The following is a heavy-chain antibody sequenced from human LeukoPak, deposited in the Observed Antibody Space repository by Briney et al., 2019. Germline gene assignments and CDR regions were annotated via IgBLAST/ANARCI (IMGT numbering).Heavy chain of an antibody. V-gene: IGHV3-33*01. CDR1: GFTFSSYG. J-gene: IGHJ6*02. Sequence: GGSLRLSCAASGFTFSSYGMHWVRQAPGKGLEWVEVIWYDGSNKYYADSVEGRFTISRDNSKNTLYLQMYSLRAEDTAVYYCARQVLQYSSSPYGMDVWGHGTTVTVSS. CDR3: ARQVLQYSSSPYGMDV. D-gene: IGHD6-6*01. CDR2: IWYDGSNK.